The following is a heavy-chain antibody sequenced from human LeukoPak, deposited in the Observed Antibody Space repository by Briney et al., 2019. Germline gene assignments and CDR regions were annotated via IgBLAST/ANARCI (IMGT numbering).Heavy chain of an antibody. J-gene: IGHJ5*02. CDR1: GGSISGYY. D-gene: IGHD4-17*01. Sequence: SETLSLTCTVSGGSISGYYWSWIRQPAGKGLEWIGRIYTNGRINFNPSLKSRVTMSMDTSKNQFSLKLVSVTAADTAIYYCARDEKHDYGDYGVDPWGEGILVTVSS. CDR3: ARDEKHDYGDYGVDP. V-gene: IGHV4-4*07. CDR2: IYTNGRI.